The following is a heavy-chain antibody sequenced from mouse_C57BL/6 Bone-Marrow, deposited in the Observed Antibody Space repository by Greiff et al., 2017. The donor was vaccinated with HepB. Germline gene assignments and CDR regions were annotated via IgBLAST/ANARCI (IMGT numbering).Heavy chain of an antibody. CDR3: ARGRKLGFDY. V-gene: IGHV5-4*03. CDR1: GFTFSSYA. Sequence: EVKLMESGGGLVKPGGSLKLSCAASGFTFSSYAMSWVRQTPEKRLEWVATISDGGSYTYYPDNVKGRFTISRDNAKNNLYLQMSHLKSEDTAMYYCARGRKLGFDYWGQGTTLTVSS. CDR2: ISDGGSYT. D-gene: IGHD4-1*01. J-gene: IGHJ2*01.